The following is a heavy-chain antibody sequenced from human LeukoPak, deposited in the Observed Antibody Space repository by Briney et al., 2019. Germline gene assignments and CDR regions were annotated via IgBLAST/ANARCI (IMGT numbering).Heavy chain of an antibody. CDR1: GFTFSSYA. Sequence: GGSLRLSCAASGFTFSSYAMSWVRQAPGKGLERVSAISGSGGSTYYADSVKGRFTISRDNSKNTLYLQMNSLRAEDTAVYYCAKDQPGSRYYYYGMDVWGQGTTVTVSS. J-gene: IGHJ6*02. V-gene: IGHV3-23*01. CDR2: ISGSGGST. CDR3: AKDQPGSRYYYYGMDV. D-gene: IGHD6-13*01.